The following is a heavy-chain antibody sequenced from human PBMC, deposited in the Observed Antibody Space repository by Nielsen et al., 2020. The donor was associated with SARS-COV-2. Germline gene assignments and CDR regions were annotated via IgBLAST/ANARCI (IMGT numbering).Heavy chain of an antibody. V-gene: IGHV3-30*18. CDR1: GFTFSNHA. J-gene: IGHJ4*02. CDR2: ISYEGSKQ. CDR3: AKDRATFMIYFRRGGPDY. Sequence: GESLKISCAASGFTFSNHAMHWVRQAPGKGLEWVAYISYEGSKQFYADSVKGRFTVSRDFSKTTLYLQMNSLRAEDTAMYYCAKDRATFMIYFRRGGPDYWGQGTLVTVSS. D-gene: IGHD3/OR15-3a*01.